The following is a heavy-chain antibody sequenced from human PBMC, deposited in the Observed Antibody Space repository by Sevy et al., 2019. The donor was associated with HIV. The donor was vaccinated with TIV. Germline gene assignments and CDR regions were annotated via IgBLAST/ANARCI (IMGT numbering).Heavy chain of an antibody. CDR1: GFTFSDYY. V-gene: IGHV3-11*06. CDR2: ISSSSSYI. Sequence: GESLKISCAASGFTFSDYYMSWIRQAPGKGLEWVSSISSSSSYIYYADSVKGRFTISRDNAKNSLYLQMNSLRVEDTAVYYCARAAYYCSTTSCYIDYWGQGTLVTVSS. D-gene: IGHD2-2*02. CDR3: ARAAYYCSTTSCYIDY. J-gene: IGHJ4*02.